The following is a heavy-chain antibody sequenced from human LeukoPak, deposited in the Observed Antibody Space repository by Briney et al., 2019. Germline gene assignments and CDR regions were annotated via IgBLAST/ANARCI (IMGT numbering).Heavy chain of an antibody. V-gene: IGHV4-34*01. J-gene: IGHJ6*03. D-gene: IGHD4-17*01. CDR1: GGSFSGYY. CDR3: AREAVTTAFAYYYMDV. Sequence: SETLSLTCAVYGGSFSGYYWSWIRQPPGKGLEWIGEINHSGSTNYNPSHKSRVTISVDTSKNQFSLKLSSVTAADTAVYYCAREAVTTAFAYYYMDVWGKGTTVTVSS. CDR2: INHSGST.